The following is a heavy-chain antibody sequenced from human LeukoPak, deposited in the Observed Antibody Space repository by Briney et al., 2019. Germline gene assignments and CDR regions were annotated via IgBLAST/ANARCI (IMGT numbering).Heavy chain of an antibody. CDR1: GYTFTTYY. Sequence: ASVKVSCKASGYTFTTYYMHWVRQAPGQGPEWIGLINRSGAGTNYAQKFQGRVSVTRDTSTTTVYMELSTLRSDDTAVYYCARAPPYMGTYGGATLDIWGQGTMVTVSS. CDR3: ARAPPYMGTYGGATLDI. J-gene: IGHJ3*02. V-gene: IGHV1-46*01. CDR2: INRSGAGT. D-gene: IGHD1-26*01.